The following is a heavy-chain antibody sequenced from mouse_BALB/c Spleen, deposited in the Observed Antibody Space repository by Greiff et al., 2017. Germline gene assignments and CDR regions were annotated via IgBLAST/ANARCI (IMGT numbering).Heavy chain of an antibody. D-gene: IGHD2-3*01. CDR3: ARLDDGYGFDY. Sequence: QVQLKQSGPELVKPGASVKLSCKASGYTFTDYVISWVKQRTGQGLEWIGEIFPGSGSTYYNEKFKGKATLTADKSSNTAYMQLSSLTSEDSAVYYCARLDDGYGFDYWGQGTTLTVSS. V-gene: IGHV1-77*01. CDR2: IFPGSGST. J-gene: IGHJ2*01. CDR1: GYTFTDYV.